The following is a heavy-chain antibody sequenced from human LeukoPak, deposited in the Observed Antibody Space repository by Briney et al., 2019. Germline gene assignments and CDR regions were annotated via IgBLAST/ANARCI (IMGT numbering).Heavy chain of an antibody. CDR2: ISAYNGNT. CDR1: GYTFTSYG. CDR3: ARGRPYIVVVVAAAWDGMDV. J-gene: IGHJ6*04. V-gene: IGHV1-18*04. D-gene: IGHD2-15*01. Sequence: ASVKVSCKASGYTFTSYGISWVRQAPGQGLEWMGWISAYNGNTNYAQKLQGRVTMTTDTSTSTAYMELRSLRSDDTAVYYCARGRPYIVVVVAAAWDGMDVWGKGTTVTVSS.